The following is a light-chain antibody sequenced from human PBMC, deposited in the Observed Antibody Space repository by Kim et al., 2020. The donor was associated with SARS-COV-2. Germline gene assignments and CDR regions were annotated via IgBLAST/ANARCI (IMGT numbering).Light chain of an antibody. CDR1: QNINTY. J-gene: IGKJ3*01. Sequence: SVGDRVTITCRASQNINTYLHWYQQKPGKAPSLLIYATSNLEAGVPSRFSGSGSGTDFTLTISSLQPDDFATYYCQQSYSAPLFTFGPRTKVDIK. CDR2: ATS. CDR3: QQSYSAPLFT. V-gene: IGKV1-39*01.